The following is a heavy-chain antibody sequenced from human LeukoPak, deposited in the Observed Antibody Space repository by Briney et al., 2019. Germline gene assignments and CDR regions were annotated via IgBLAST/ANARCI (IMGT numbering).Heavy chain of an antibody. V-gene: IGHV1-2*02. CDR3: ASAPPKLLGRLDY. D-gene: IGHD2-15*01. CDR2: INPNSGGT. Sequence: GDSVKVSCKASGYTFTGYYMHWVRQAPGQGLEWMGWINPNSGGTNYAQKFQGRVAMTRDTSISTVYMELSRLRSDDTAVYYCASAPPKLLGRLDYWGQGTLVTVSS. CDR1: GYTFTGYY. J-gene: IGHJ4*02.